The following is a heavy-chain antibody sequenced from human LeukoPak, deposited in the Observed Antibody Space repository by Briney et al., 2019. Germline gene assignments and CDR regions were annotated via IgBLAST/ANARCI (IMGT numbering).Heavy chain of an antibody. V-gene: IGHV3-23*01. CDR2: ISSNGRNT. CDR1: GFTFSSYA. D-gene: IGHD6-13*01. J-gene: IGHJ4*02. CDR3: AKIAAAGHFDY. Sequence: QAGGSLRLSCAASGFTFSSYAMSWVRQAPGRGLEWVSAISSNGRNTYYADSVKGRFTISRDNSKNTLSLQMNSLRAEDTAVYYCAKIAAAGHFDYWGQGTLVTVSS.